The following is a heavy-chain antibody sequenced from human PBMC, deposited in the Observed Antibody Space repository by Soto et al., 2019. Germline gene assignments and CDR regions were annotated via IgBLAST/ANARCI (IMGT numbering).Heavy chain of an antibody. CDR1: GYKFTSYG. Sequence: ASVKVSCKASGYKFTSYGISWVRQAPGQGLEWMGWISAYNGNTKYAQKLQGRVTMTTDTSTSTAYMELRILRSDDTAVYYCARPLSSGSASSHYYGLGVCRRRTTIPASS. D-gene: IGHD3-10*01. J-gene: IGHJ6*02. V-gene: IGHV1-18*01. CDR2: ISAYNGNT. CDR3: ARPLSSGSASSHYYGLGV.